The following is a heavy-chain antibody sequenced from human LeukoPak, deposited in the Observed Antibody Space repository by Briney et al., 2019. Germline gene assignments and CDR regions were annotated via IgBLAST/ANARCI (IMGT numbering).Heavy chain of an antibody. CDR3: AKILDF. D-gene: IGHD2/OR15-2a*01. CDR2: IWYDGSKR. Sequence: GGSLRLSCAASGFTFSNYGMYWVRQAPGKGLEWVALIWYDGSKRYYADSVKGRFTISRDTSKNTLYLQMNSLRAEDTAVYYCAKILDFWGQGTLVTVSS. J-gene: IGHJ4*02. CDR1: GFTFSNYG. V-gene: IGHV3-33*06.